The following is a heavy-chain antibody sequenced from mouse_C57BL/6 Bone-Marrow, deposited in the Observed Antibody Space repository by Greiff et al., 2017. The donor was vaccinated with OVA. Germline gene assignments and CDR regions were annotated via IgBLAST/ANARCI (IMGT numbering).Heavy chain of an antibody. D-gene: IGHD3-2*02. J-gene: IGHJ1*03. V-gene: IGHV1-63*01. CDR3: AREVRGYWYFDV. CDR1: GYTFTNYW. CDR2: IYPGGGYT. Sequence: QVQLKESGAELVRPGTSVKMSCKASGYTFTNYWIGWAKQRPGHGLEWIGDIYPGGGYTNYNEKFKGKATLTADKSSSTAYMQFSSLTSEDSAIYDCAREVRGYWYFDVWGTGTTVNVSS.